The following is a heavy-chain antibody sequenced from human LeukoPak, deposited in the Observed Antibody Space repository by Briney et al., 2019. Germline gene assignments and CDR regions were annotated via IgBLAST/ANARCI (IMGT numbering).Heavy chain of an antibody. CDR2: IIPIFGTA. CDR1: GGTFSSYA. CDR3: ASQGDCSSTSCPFDY. Sequence: GSSVNVSCKASGGTFSSYAISWVRQAPGQGLEWMGGIIPIFGTANYAQKFQGRVTITADESTSTAYMELSSLRSEETAVYYCASQGDCSSTSCPFDYWGQGTLVTVSS. J-gene: IGHJ4*02. D-gene: IGHD2-2*01. V-gene: IGHV1-69*01.